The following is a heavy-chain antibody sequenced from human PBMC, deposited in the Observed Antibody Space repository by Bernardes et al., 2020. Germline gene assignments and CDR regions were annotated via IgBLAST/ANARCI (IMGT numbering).Heavy chain of an antibody. CDR3: ARQAVQGVIITNPGWFDP. J-gene: IGHJ5*02. CDR1: GGSISSSSYY. CDR2: IYYSGST. Sequence: SETLSLTCTVSGGSISSSSYYWGWIRQPPGKGLEWIGSIYYSGSTYYNPSLKSRVTISVDTSKNQFSLKLSSVTAADTAVYYCARQAVQGVIITNPGWFDPWGQGTLVTVSS. D-gene: IGHD3-10*01. V-gene: IGHV4-39*01.